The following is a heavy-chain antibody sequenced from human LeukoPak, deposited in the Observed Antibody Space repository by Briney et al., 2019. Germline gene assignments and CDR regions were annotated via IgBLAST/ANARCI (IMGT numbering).Heavy chain of an antibody. CDR2: IKQDGSEK. D-gene: IGHD3-10*01. J-gene: IGHJ4*02. Sequence: GGSLRLSCAASGFTFSSYWMSWVRQAPGKGLEWVANIKQDGSEKNYVDSVKGRFTISRDRSKNTLYLQMNSLRAEDTAVYYCARDLYGSGSSLDYWGQGTLVTVSS. CDR3: ARDLYGSGSSLDY. V-gene: IGHV3-7*03. CDR1: GFTFSSYW.